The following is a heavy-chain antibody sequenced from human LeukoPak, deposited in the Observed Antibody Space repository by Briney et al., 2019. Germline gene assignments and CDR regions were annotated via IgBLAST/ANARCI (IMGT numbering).Heavy chain of an antibody. CDR3: ARAAPSAAGDELDY. Sequence: PGGSLRLSCAASGFTFSSYTMHWVRQAPGKGLEWVALIPSDGLNNYYADSVKGRFTISRDNSKNTLYLQMNSLRAEDTAVYYCARAAPSAAGDELDYWGQGTLVTVSS. D-gene: IGHD6-13*01. CDR1: GFTFSSYT. V-gene: IGHV3-30*04. J-gene: IGHJ4*02. CDR2: IPSDGLNN.